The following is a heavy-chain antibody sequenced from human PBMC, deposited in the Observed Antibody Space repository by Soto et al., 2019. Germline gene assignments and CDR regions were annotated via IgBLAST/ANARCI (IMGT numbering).Heavy chain of an antibody. V-gene: IGHV4-34*01. CDR2: INHSGST. J-gene: IGHJ4*02. Sequence: SETLSLTCAVYGGSFSGYYWSWIRQPPGKVLEWIGEINHSGSTNYNPSLKSRVTISVDTSKNQFSLKLSSVTAADTAVYYCARGTSWQLHFDYWGQGTLVPVSS. CDR3: ARGTSWQLHFDY. D-gene: IGHD6-13*01. CDR1: GGSFSGYY.